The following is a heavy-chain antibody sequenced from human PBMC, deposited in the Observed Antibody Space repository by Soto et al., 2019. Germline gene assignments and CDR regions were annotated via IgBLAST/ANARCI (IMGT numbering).Heavy chain of an antibody. J-gene: IGHJ5*01. D-gene: IGHD3-16*01. CDR2: INSDGSET. V-gene: IGHV3-74*01. CDR3: ARGRGDFGNWFDY. CDR1: GFTFSSYW. Sequence: GGSLRLSCAASGFTFSSYWMHWVRQAPGKGLVWVSRINSDGSETRYVDSVKGRFTISRDNARNSLYLELNSLRAGDTAVYYCARGRGDFGNWFDYWGQGTLVTVSS.